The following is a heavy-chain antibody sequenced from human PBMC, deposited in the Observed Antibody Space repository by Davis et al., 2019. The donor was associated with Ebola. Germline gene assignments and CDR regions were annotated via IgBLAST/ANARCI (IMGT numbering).Heavy chain of an antibody. D-gene: IGHD2-8*01. J-gene: IGHJ4*02. V-gene: IGHV3-21*01. CDR1: GFTFSTYD. Sequence: GESLKISCAASGFTFSTYDMSWVRQAPGKGLEWVAFISSGSHYIYYADSVKGRFTISRDKAKKSVYLQMNSLRVEDTAVYYCARALSQMLPFDYWGQGARVTVSS. CDR3: ARALSQMLPFDY. CDR2: ISSGSHYI.